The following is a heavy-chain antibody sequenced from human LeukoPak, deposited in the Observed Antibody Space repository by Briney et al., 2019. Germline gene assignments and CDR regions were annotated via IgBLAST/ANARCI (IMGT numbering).Heavy chain of an antibody. CDR3: AREYSGSYYAGAFDI. D-gene: IGHD1-26*01. V-gene: IGHV3-11*04. Sequence: GGSLRLSCAASGFTFSDCYMSWIRQAPGKGLEWVSYISSSGSTIYYADSVKGRFTISRDNAKNSLYLQMNSLRAENTAVYYCAREYSGSYYAGAFDIWGQGTMVTVSS. CDR1: GFTFSDCY. CDR2: ISSSGSTI. J-gene: IGHJ3*02.